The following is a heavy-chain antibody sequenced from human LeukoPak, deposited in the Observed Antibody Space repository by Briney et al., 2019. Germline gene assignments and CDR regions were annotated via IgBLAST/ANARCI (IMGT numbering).Heavy chain of an antibody. CDR2: IYTSGST. CDR3: ARTQPTNLRDYYYYYYMDV. Sequence: SETLSLTCTVSGGSISSYYCSWIRQPAGKGLEWIGRIYTSGSTNYNPSLKSRVTMSVDTSKNQFSLKLSSVTAADTAVYYCARTQPTNLRDYYYYYYMDVWGKGTTVTISS. D-gene: IGHD2-2*01. V-gene: IGHV4-4*07. CDR1: GGSISSYY. J-gene: IGHJ6*03.